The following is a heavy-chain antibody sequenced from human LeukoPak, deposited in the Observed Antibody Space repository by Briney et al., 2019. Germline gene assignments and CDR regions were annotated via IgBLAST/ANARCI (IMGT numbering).Heavy chain of an antibody. CDR3: ARLGTAMVYYFDY. CDR2: IYYSGST. D-gene: IGHD5-18*01. J-gene: IGHJ4*02. CDR1: GGSISSSSYY. V-gene: IGHV4-39*01. Sequence: SETLSLTCTVSGGSISSSSYYWGWIRQPPGKGLEWIGSIYYSGSTYYNPSLKSRVTISVDTSKNQFSLKLSSVTAADTAVYYCARLGTAMVYYFDYWGQGTLVTVSS.